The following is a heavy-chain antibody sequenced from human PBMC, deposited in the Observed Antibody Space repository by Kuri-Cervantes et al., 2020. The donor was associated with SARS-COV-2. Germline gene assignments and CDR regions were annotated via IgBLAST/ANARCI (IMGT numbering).Heavy chain of an antibody. Sequence: SETLSLTCTVSGGSISSSSYYWGWIRQPPGKGLEWIGSIYYSGSTNYNPSLKSRVTISVDTSKNQFPLKLSSVTAADTAVYYCARVVPAAISFFDIWGQGTMVTVSS. CDR3: ARVVPAAISFFDI. CDR1: GGSISSSSYY. V-gene: IGHV4-39*06. CDR2: IYYSGST. D-gene: IGHD2-2*01. J-gene: IGHJ3*02.